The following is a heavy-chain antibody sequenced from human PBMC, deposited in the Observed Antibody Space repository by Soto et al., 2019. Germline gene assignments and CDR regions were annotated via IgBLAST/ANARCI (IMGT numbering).Heavy chain of an antibody. CDR2: IYYSGST. CDR3: ARHPDILTGYYEVPIYYYVMDV. V-gene: IGHV4-39*01. J-gene: IGHJ6*02. Sequence: ALVIIRVSWSVAGGYIGGLGDCRSCIRQHPGKGLEWIGCIYYSGSTYYNPSLKSRVTISVDTSKNQFSLKLSSVTAADTAVYYCARHPDILTGYYEVPIYYYVMDVWGQGTMVTVSS. CDR1: GGYIGGLGDC. D-gene: IGHD3-9*01.